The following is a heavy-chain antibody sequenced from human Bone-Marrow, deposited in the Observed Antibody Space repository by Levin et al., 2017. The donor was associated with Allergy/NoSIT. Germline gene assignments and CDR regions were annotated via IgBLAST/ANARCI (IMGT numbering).Heavy chain of an antibody. D-gene: IGHD2-8*01. J-gene: IGHJ4*02. CDR1: GFAFDDFA. Sequence: GGSLRLSCEASGFAFDDFAMHWVRQAPGKGLEWVSGISWSGGTINYAESVKGRFTVSRDNAENSLYLEMNSLRPEDTAFYYCAKAVYRNGHCVGFDHWGRGTLVTVSS. CDR3: AKAVYRNGHCVGFDH. V-gene: IGHV3-9*01. CDR2: ISWSGGTI.